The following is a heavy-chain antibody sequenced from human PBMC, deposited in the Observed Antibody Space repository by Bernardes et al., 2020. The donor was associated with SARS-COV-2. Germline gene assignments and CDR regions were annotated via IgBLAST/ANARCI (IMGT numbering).Heavy chain of an antibody. Sequence: GGSLRLSCAASGFTFSNYAMHWVRQVPGKGLEWVAVISFDGSSQFYAESVKDRFSISRDNSQNTLYLQMNSLRDEDMAIYFCARDYCGYDCFSGYSDYWGQGVLVTVSS. V-gene: IGHV3-30*04. CDR3: ARDYCGYDCFSGYSDY. J-gene: IGHJ4*02. D-gene: IGHD2-21*02. CDR1: GFTFSNYA. CDR2: ISFDGSSQ.